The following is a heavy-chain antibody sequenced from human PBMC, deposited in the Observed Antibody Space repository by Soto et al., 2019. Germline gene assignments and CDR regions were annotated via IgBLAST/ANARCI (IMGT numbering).Heavy chain of an antibody. CDR2: ISYDGSNK. Sequence: GGSLRLSCAASGFTFSSYAMHWVRQAPGKGLEWVAVISYDGSNKYYADSVKGRFTISRDNSKNTLYLQMNSLRAEDTAVYYCARDPIWFGELFVDYYYYYGMDVWGQGTTVTVSS. CDR1: GFTFSSYA. D-gene: IGHD3-10*01. CDR3: ARDPIWFGELFVDYYYYYGMDV. V-gene: IGHV3-30-3*01. J-gene: IGHJ6*02.